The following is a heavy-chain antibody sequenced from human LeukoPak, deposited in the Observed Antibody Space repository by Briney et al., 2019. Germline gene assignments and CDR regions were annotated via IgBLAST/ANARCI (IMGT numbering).Heavy chain of an antibody. J-gene: IGHJ4*02. Sequence: PSETLSLTCAVSGGSISSGGYSWSWIRQPPGKGLEWIGYIYHSGSTYYNPSLKSRVTISVDRSKNQFSLKLSSVTAADTAVYYCARDTAMVGFDYWGQGTLVTVSS. V-gene: IGHV4-30-2*01. CDR3: ARDTAMVGFDY. CDR2: IYHSGST. CDR1: GGSISSGGYS. D-gene: IGHD5-18*01.